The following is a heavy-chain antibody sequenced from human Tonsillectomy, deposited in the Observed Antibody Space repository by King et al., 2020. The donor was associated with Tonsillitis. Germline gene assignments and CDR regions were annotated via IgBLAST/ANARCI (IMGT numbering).Heavy chain of an antibody. Sequence: QLVQSGAEVKKPGESLRISCKGSGYSFTSYWISWVRQMPGKGLEWMGRIDPSDSYTNYSPSFQGHVTISADKSISTAYLQWSSLKASDTAMYYCARLVGAPPPYNWFDPWGQGTLVTVSS. CDR1: GYSFTSYW. D-gene: IGHD1-26*01. V-gene: IGHV5-10-1*03. J-gene: IGHJ5*02. CDR2: IDPSDSYT. CDR3: ARLVGAPPPYNWFDP.